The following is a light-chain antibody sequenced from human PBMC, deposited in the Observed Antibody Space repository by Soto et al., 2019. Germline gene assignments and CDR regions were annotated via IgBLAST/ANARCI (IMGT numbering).Light chain of an antibody. V-gene: IGKV3-15*01. CDR2: GAS. J-gene: IGKJ2*01. CDR1: QSVSSN. CDR3: HQYDDGPYT. Sequence: DIVMTQSPATLPISPGERATLSCRASQSVSSNVAWYQQIPGQTPRLLIYGASTRATGIPVRFSGSGSGTEFTLTISSLQSEDFAVYYCHQYDDGPYTFGQGTKVDIK.